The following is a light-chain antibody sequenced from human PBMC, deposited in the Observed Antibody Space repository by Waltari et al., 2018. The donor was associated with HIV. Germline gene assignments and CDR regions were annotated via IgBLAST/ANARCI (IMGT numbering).Light chain of an antibody. V-gene: IGLV2-23*02. CDR2: EVS. J-gene: IGLJ1*01. Sequence: QSALTQPASVSGSPGQSITISCTGTSSDVGSYNLVSWYQQHPGKAPKLMIYEVSKRPSGVSNRFSGSKSRNTASLTSAGLQAEDEADYYCCSYAGSSTFYVFGTGTKVTVL. CDR3: CSYAGSSTFYV. CDR1: SSDVGSYNL.